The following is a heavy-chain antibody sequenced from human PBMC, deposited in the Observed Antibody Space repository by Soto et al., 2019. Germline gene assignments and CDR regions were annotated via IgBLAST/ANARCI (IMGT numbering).Heavy chain of an antibody. CDR3: ARPSPVNYYYGMDV. CDR1: GYSFTSYW. CDR2: IDPSDSYT. J-gene: IGHJ6*02. V-gene: IGHV5-10-1*01. Sequence: PGESLKISCKCSGYSFTSYWISWVRQMPGKGLEWMGRIDPSDSYTNYSPSFQGHFTISADKSISTAYLQWSSLKASDTAMYYCARPSPVNYYYGMDVWGQGTTVTVSS.